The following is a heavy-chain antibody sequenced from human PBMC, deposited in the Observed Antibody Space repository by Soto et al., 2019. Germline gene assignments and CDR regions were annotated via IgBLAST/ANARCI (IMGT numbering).Heavy chain of an antibody. J-gene: IGHJ6*02. D-gene: IGHD6-6*01. Sequence: GESLKISRRGSGYSFTSYWIGWVRQMPGKGLEWMGIIYPGDSETRYSPSFQGQVTISADKSISTAYLQGSSLKASDTAMYYCARLGSIDARSYYYGMDVWGQGTTVTVSS. CDR2: IYPGDSET. CDR1: GYSFTSYW. CDR3: ARLGSIDARSYYYGMDV. V-gene: IGHV5-51*01.